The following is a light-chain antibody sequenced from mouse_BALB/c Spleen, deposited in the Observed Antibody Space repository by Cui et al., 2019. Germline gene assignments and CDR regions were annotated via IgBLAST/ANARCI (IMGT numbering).Light chain of an antibody. CDR1: QSGSND. CDR3: QQDYSSPWT. Sequence: SIVMTQTPTFLLVSAGDRVTITCAASQSGSNDVAWYQQKPGQSPKLLIYYASNRYTGAPDRFTGSGYGTDFTFTISSVQAEDLAVYFCQQDYSSPWTFGGGTKLEIK. V-gene: IGKV6-32*01. J-gene: IGKJ1*01. CDR2: YAS.